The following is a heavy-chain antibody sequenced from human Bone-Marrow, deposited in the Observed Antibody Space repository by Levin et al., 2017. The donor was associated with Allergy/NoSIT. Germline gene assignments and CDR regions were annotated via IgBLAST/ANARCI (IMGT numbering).Heavy chain of an antibody. J-gene: IGHJ4*02. CDR2: IYYSGST. CDR3: AREETGTASPFDY. V-gene: IGHV4-61*01. Sequence: SETLSLTCTVSGGSVSSGSYYWSWIRQPPGKGLEWIGYIYYSGSTNYNPSLKSRVTISVDTSKNQFSLKLSSVTAADTAVYYCAREETGTASPFDYWGQGTLVTVSS. CDR1: GGSVSSGSYY. D-gene: IGHD1-1*01.